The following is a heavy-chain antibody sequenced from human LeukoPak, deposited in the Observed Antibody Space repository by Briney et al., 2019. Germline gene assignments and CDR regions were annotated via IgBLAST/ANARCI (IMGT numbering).Heavy chain of an antibody. D-gene: IGHD6-19*01. J-gene: IGHJ4*02. CDR2: ISYDGSNK. V-gene: IGHV3-30-3*01. Sequence: GGSLRLSCAASEFTFGYYAMHWVRQAPGKGLEWVAVISYDGSNKYYADSVKGRFTISRDNSNNTLYMQMNSLRAEDTAVYYCARGREQWLVGGGLDYWGQGTLVTVSS. CDR3: ARGREQWLVGGGLDY. CDR1: EFTFGYYA.